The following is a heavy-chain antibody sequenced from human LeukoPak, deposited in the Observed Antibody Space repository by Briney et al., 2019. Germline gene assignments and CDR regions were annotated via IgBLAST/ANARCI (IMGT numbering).Heavy chain of an antibody. CDR3: ARDGGVAPHNWFDP. J-gene: IGHJ5*02. CDR2: IYYSGST. D-gene: IGHD2-8*02. V-gene: IGHV4-59*01. CDR1: GGSISSYY. Sequence: SETLSLTCTVSGGSISSYYWSWIRQPPGKGLEWIGYIYYSGSTNYNPSLKSRVTISVDTSKNQFSLKLSSVTAADTAVYYCARDGGVAPHNWFDPWGQGTLVTVSS.